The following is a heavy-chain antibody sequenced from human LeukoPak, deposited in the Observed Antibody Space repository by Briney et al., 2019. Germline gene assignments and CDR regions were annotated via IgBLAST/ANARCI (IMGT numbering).Heavy chain of an antibody. D-gene: IGHD2-2*01. Sequence: GGSLRLSCAASGFTFSSYAMHWVRQAPGKGLEWVAVISYDGSNKYYADSVKGRFTISRDNSKNTLYLQMNSLRAEDTAVYYCARGPNIYQLLSLFDYWGQGTLVTVSS. J-gene: IGHJ4*02. V-gene: IGHV3-30-3*01. CDR2: ISYDGSNK. CDR1: GFTFSSYA. CDR3: ARGPNIYQLLSLFDY.